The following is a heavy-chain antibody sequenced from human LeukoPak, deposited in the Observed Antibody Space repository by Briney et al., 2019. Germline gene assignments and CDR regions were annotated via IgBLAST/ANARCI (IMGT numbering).Heavy chain of an antibody. D-gene: IGHD3-22*01. V-gene: IGHV3-74*01. J-gene: IGHJ4*02. CDR2: INSDGSST. CDR3: ARVARWYSSGYLFDY. CDR1: GFTFSSYW. Sequence: GGSLRLSCAASGFTFSSYWMHWVRQAPGKGLVWVSCINSDGSSTRYADSVKGRFTISRENAKNTLYLQMNSLRAEDTAVYYCARVARWYSSGYLFDYWGQGTLVTVSS.